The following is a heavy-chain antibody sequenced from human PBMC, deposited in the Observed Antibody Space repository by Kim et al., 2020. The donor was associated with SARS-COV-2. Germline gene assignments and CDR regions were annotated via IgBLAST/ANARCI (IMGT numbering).Heavy chain of an antibody. V-gene: IGHV4-39*01. D-gene: IGHD3-10*01. CDR3: ARHPGHDY. Sequence: SGSTYSRPSLKGRVTISVDTSKNRFSLRLRSVTAADTAVYYCARHPGHDYWGQGTLVTVSS. J-gene: IGHJ4*02. CDR2: SGST.